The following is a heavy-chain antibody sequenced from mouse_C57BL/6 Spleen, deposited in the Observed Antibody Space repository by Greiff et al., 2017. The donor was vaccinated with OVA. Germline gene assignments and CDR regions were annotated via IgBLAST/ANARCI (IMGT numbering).Heavy chain of an antibody. J-gene: IGHJ4*01. V-gene: IGHV1-52*01. CDR1: GYTFTSYW. D-gene: IGHD3-2*02. Sequence: QVQLQQPGAELVRPGSSVKLSCKASGYTFTSYWMHWVKQRPIQGLEWIGNIDPSDSETHYNQKFKDKATLTVDKSSSTAYMQLSSLTSEDSAVYYCARASSGSRAMDYWGQGTSDTVSS. CDR2: IDPSDSET. CDR3: ARASSGSRAMDY.